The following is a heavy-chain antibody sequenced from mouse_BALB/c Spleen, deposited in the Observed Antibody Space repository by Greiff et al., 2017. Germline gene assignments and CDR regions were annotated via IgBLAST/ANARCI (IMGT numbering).Heavy chain of an antibody. V-gene: IGHV5-17*02. Sequence: VQLKESGGGLVQPGGSRKLSCAASGFTFSSFGMQWVRQAPEKGLEWVAYISSGSSTIYYADTVKGRFTISRDNPKNTLFLQMTSLRSEDTAMYYCARNYDYDRGFAYWGQGTLVTVSA. D-gene: IGHD2-4*01. J-gene: IGHJ3*01. CDR3: ARNYDYDRGFAY. CDR1: GFTFSSFG. CDR2: ISSGSSTI.